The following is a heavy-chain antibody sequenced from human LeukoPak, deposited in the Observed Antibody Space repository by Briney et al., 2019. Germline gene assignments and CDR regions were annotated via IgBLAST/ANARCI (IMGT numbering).Heavy chain of an antibody. Sequence: QPGRSLRLSCVASGITFSGYWLHWVRQAPGKGLVWVSRINSDGSITGYADSVKGRFTISRDNAKNTLYLQMNTLRAEDTAVYSCARENRGYNYGYFDFWGQGTLATVSS. CDR1: GITFSGYW. CDR2: INSDGSIT. CDR3: ARENRGYNYGYFDF. D-gene: IGHD5-18*01. V-gene: IGHV3-74*01. J-gene: IGHJ4*02.